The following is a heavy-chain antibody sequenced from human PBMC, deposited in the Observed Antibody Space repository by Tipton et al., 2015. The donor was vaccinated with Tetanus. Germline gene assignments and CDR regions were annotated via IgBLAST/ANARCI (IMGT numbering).Heavy chain of an antibody. D-gene: IGHD4-17*01. Sequence: LRLSCTVSGGSISSSSYYWGWIRQPPGKGLEWIGSIYYSGSTYYNPSLKSRVTISVDMSKNQFSLKLSSVTAADTAVYYCARHDYGDYGAFDIWGQGTMVTVSS. J-gene: IGHJ3*02. CDR3: ARHDYGDYGAFDI. CDR1: GGSISSSSYY. V-gene: IGHV4-39*01. CDR2: IYYSGST.